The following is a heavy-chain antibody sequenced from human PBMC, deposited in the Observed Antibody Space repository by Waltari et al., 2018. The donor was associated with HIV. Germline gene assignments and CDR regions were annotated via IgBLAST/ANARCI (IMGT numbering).Heavy chain of an antibody. CDR3: ARAPGANHYYYYYGMDV. CDR2: IYYSGST. Sequence: QLQLQESGPGLVKPSETLSLTCTVSGGSISSSSYYWGWIRQPPGKGLEWIGSIYYSGSTYYNPSLKSRVTISVDTSKNQFSLKLSSVTAADTAVYYCARAPGANHYYYYYGMDVWGQGTTVTVSS. CDR1: GGSISSSSYY. J-gene: IGHJ6*02. D-gene: IGHD2-2*01. V-gene: IGHV4-39*07.